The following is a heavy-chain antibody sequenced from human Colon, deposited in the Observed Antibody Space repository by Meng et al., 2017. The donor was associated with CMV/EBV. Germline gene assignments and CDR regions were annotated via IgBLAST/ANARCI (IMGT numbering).Heavy chain of an antibody. CDR1: GFTFSSYS. CDR3: ARDVELPYYGMDA. CDR2: ISSSGSDV. J-gene: IGHJ6*02. V-gene: IGHV3-21*01. D-gene: IGHD1-7*01. Sequence: GESLKISCAASGFTFSSYSMNWVRQAPGKGLEWVSYISSSGSDVFFADSVKGRFTISRDNANNSLYLQMNSLRAEDTAIYYCARDVELPYYGMDAWGQGTTVTVSS.